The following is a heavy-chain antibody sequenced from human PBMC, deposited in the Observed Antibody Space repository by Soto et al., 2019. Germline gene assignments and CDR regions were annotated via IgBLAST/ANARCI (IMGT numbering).Heavy chain of an antibody. J-gene: IGHJ4*02. CDR1: GFTFSLYG. V-gene: IGHV3-23*01. CDR3: AKEWALSGPDPFDS. CDR2: ITSAGGST. D-gene: IGHD1-26*01. Sequence: EVQLLESGGGLVQPGGSLRLSCAASGFTFSLYGMGWVRQAPGKGLEVVSGITSAGGSTYYADTVQGQFPMSRDNPKTTLYMRMTSLRAEGTAVDYCAKEWALSGPDPFDSWGQGNLVTVSS.